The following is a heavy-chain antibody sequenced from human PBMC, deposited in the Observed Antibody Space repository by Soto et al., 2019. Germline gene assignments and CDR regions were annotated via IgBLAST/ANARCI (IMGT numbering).Heavy chain of an antibody. CDR2: IDPSDSYT. J-gene: IGHJ3*02. Sequence: GESLKISCKGSGYSFTSYWVSWVRQMPGKGLEWMGRIDPSDSYTNYSPSFQGHVTISADKSISTAYLQWSSLKASDTAMYYCARRNDVEMATITDAFDIWGQGTMVTVSS. CDR3: ARRNDVEMATITDAFDI. CDR1: GYSFTSYW. D-gene: IGHD5-12*01. V-gene: IGHV5-10-1*01.